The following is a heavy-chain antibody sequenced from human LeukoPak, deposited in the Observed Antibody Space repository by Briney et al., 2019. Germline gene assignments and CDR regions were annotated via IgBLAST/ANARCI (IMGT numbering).Heavy chain of an antibody. CDR3: ARRGPGYGYDY. CDR2: INPNNDYT. Sequence: GGSVNVSCKASGYTFSDYYMHWVRQAPGQGLEWMGWINPNNDYTNYAQKFQGRVTMTRDTSISTGSMELSRLTSDEPAVYYCARRGPGYGYDYWGQGNLVTVSS. J-gene: IGHJ4*02. D-gene: IGHD5-18*01. CDR1: GYTFSDYY. V-gene: IGHV1-2*02.